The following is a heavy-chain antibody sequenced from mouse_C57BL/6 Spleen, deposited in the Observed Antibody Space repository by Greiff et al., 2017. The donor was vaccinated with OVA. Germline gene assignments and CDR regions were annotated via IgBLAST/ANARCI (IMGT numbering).Heavy chain of an antibody. Sequence: EVQRVESGAGLVKPGGSLKLSCAASGFTFSSYAMSWVRQTPEKRLEWVAYISSGGDYIYYADTVKGRFTISRDNARNTLYLQMSSLKSEDTAMYYCTRAYGSSPYWYFDVWGTGTTVTVSS. CDR3: TRAYGSSPYWYFDV. J-gene: IGHJ1*03. V-gene: IGHV5-9-1*02. CDR2: ISSGGDYI. CDR1: GFTFSSYA. D-gene: IGHD1-1*01.